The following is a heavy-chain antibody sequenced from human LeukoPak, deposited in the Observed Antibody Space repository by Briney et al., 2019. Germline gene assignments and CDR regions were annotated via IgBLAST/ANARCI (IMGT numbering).Heavy chain of an antibody. Sequence: GGSLRLSCAASGFTFSSYWMHWVRQAPGKGLVWVSRIHTDGSITNYADSVKGRFTISRDNAKNSLYLQMNSLRAEDTAVYYCARATIFGVVAAFDYWGQGTLVTVSS. CDR3: ARATIFGVVAAFDY. V-gene: IGHV3-74*01. CDR1: GFTFSSYW. D-gene: IGHD3-3*01. J-gene: IGHJ4*02. CDR2: IHTDGSIT.